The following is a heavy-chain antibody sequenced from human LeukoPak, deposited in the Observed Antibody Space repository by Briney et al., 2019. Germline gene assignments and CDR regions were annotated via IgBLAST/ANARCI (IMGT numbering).Heavy chain of an antibody. D-gene: IGHD5-18*01. CDR2: IIPIFGTA. J-gene: IGHJ3*02. CDR3: ATTSTAMVTLNAFDI. CDR1: GGTFSSYA. V-gene: IGHV1-69*06. Sequence: SVKVSCKASGGTFSSYAISWVRRAPGQGLEWMGGIIPIFGTANYAQKFQGRVTITADKSTSTAYMELSSLRSEDTAVYYCATTSTAMVTLNAFDIWGQGTMVTVSS.